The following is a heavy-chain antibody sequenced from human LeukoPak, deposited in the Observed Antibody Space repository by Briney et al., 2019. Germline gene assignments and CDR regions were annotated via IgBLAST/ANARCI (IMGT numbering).Heavy chain of an antibody. J-gene: IGHJ4*02. CDR2: IYYSGST. Sequence: PSETLSLTCTVSGGSISSYYWGWIRQPPGKGLEWIGSIYYSGSTYYNPSLKSRVTISVDTSKNQFSLKLSSVTAADTAVYYCARPPYYDILTGYYVGDYWGQGTLVTVSS. D-gene: IGHD3-9*01. CDR1: GGSISSYY. V-gene: IGHV4-39*01. CDR3: ARPPYYDILTGYYVGDY.